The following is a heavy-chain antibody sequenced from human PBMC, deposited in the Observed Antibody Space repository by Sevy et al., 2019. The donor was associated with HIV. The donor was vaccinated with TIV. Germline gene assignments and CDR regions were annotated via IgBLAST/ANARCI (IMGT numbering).Heavy chain of an antibody. Sequence: GGSLRLSCAASGFTFSTYGMHWVRRAPGRGLEWVASQRFDGTIKNHGDSLKGRFSISRDNSKNTLYLQMNSLRVEDTAVYFCAKVLHIVEVPAAIDYYYGMDVWGQGTTVTVSS. CDR3: AKVLHIVEVPAAIDYYYGMDV. CDR1: GFTFSTYG. CDR2: QRFDGTIK. V-gene: IGHV3-30*02. D-gene: IGHD2-2*01. J-gene: IGHJ6*02.